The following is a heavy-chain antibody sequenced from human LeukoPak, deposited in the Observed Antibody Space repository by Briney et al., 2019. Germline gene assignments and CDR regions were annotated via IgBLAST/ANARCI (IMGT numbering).Heavy chain of an antibody. J-gene: IGHJ1*01. Sequence: CLSLSCSPSRFSFSDYDINWVRQAPGKGLGSVSAIICRASHVYYGESVKGRFTISRDNAKNSLYLQLDSLGVEDTAVYYCGRAFPPLRTSSAGDLWGQGTLVTVSS. V-gene: IGHV3-21*01. CDR1: RFSFSDYD. CDR3: GRAFPPLRTSSAGDL. CDR2: IICRASHV. D-gene: IGHD3-16*01.